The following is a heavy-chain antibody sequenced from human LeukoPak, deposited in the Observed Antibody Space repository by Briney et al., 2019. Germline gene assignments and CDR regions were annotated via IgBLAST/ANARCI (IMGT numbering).Heavy chain of an antibody. CDR3: ARCDDWFAP. CDR2: IYYSGST. Sequence: SETLSLTCTVSGGSISSYFWSWIRQPPGKGLEWIGYIYYSGSTNYNPSLKSRVTISLDTSKNQFSLNLSSVTAADSAVYYCARCDDWFAPWGQGTLVTVSS. J-gene: IGHJ5*02. V-gene: IGHV4-59*12. CDR1: GGSISSYF.